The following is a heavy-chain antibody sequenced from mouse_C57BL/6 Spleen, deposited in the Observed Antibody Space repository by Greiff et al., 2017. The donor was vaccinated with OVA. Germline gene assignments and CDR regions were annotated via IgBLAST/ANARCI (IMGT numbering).Heavy chain of an antibody. Sequence: VQLQQSGPGLVQPSPSLSITCTVSGFSLTSYGVHWVRQSPGKGLAWLGVIWRGGSTDYNAAFISRLSISKDNSKSQVFFKMNSLQADDTAIYYCARILRRGYAMDYWGQGTSVTVSS. CDR1: GFSLTSYG. V-gene: IGHV2-2*01. CDR3: ARILRRGYAMDY. CDR2: IWRGGST. D-gene: IGHD2-4*01. J-gene: IGHJ4*01.